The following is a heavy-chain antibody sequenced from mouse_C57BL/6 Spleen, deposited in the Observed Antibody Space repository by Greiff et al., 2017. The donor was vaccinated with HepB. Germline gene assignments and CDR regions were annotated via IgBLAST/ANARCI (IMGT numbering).Heavy chain of an antibody. CDR3: ARGGKTIYGLIFDY. V-gene: IGHV1-53*01. Sequence: QVHVKQPGTELVKPGASVKLSCKASGYTFTSYWMHWVKQRPGQGLEWIGNINPSNGGTNYNEKFKSKATLTVDKSSSTAYMQLSSLTSEDSAVYYCARGGKTIYGLIFDYWGQGTTLTVSS. CDR1: GYTFTSYW. D-gene: IGHD1-1*02. CDR2: INPSNGGT. J-gene: IGHJ2*01.